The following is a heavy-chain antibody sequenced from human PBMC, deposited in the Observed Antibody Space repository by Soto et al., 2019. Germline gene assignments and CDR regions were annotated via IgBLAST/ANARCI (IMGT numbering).Heavy chain of an antibody. D-gene: IGHD5-12*01. J-gene: IGHJ4*02. V-gene: IGHV4-4*02. CDR2: IYHSGST. CDR3: AGSRRDGYNHPLGY. Sequence: PSETLSLTCAVSGGSISSSNWWSWVRQPPGKGLEWIGEIYHSGSTNYNPSLKSRVTISVDKSKNQFSLKLSSVTAADTAVYYCAGSRRDGYNHPLGYWGQGTLVTVSS. CDR1: GGSISSSNW.